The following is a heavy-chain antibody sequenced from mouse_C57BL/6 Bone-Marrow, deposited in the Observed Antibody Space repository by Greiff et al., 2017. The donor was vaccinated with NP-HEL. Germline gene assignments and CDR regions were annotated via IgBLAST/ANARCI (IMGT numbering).Heavy chain of an antibody. D-gene: IGHD1-1*01. CDR3: ARRPYYYGSFFDY. V-gene: IGHV5-6*02. CDR2: ISRGGSYT. J-gene: IGHJ2*01. CDR1: GFTFSSYG. Sequence: EVMLVESGGDLVKPGGSLKLSCAASGFTFSSYGMSWVRQTPDKRLEWVATISRGGSYTYYPDSVKGRFTISRDNAKTTLYLQMSSLKSEDTAMYYCARRPYYYGSFFDYWGQGTTLTVSA.